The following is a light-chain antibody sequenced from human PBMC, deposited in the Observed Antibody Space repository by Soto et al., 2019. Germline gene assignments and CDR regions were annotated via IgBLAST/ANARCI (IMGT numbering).Light chain of an antibody. J-gene: IGKJ1*01. CDR3: QQYFNTPQT. V-gene: IGKV4-1*01. CDR1: QSVLYSSNNKNY. CDR2: WAS. Sequence: DIVMTQSPDSLAVSLGERATINCKSSQSVLYSSNNKNYLAWYQQKPGQPPKLLIYWASTRESGVPDRFSGSGSGTDVTLTISSLQAEDVAVYYCQQYFNTPQTFGQGTKVEIK.